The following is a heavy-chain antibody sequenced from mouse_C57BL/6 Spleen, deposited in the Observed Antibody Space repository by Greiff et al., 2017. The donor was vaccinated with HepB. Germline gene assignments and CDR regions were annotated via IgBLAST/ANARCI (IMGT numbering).Heavy chain of an antibody. CDR3: VSAGGSYWYFDV. Sequence: VKLQQPGAELVKPGASVKLSCKASGYTFTSYWMHWVKQRPGQGLEWIGMIHPNSGSTNYNEKFKSKATLTVDKSSSTAYMQLSSLTSEDSAVYYCVSAGGSYWYFDVWGTGTTVTVSS. J-gene: IGHJ1*03. CDR2: IHPNSGST. D-gene: IGHD1-1*01. V-gene: IGHV1-64*01. CDR1: GYTFTSYW.